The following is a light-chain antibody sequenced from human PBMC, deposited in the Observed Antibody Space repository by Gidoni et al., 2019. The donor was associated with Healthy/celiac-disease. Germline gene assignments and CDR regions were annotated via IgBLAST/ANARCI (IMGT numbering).Light chain of an antibody. CDR3: QQCSVYSPT. CDR2: DAS. V-gene: IGKV1-13*02. J-gene: IGKJ4*01. CDR1: QDINNA. Sequence: LQLTPSPSSLSASVGDRVPITCRASQDINNALAWYQQKPGKAPDLLIYDASSLQSGVPSRFSGSASGTDFTLTIDSLQPEDFATYFCQQCSVYSPTFGGGTKVEIK.